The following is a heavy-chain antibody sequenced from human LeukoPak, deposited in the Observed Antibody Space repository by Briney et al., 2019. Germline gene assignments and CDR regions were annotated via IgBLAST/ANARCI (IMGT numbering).Heavy chain of an antibody. CDR3: ARAPNYYDSSGYSALYWYFDL. J-gene: IGHJ2*01. V-gene: IGHV4-59*01. CDR1: GGSISSYY. CDR2: IYYSGST. Sequence: NPSETLSLTRTVSGGSISSYYWSWIRQPPGKGLEWIGYIYYSGSTNYNPSLRSRVTISVDTSKNQFSLKLSSVTAADTAVYYCARAPNYYDSSGYSALYWYFDLWGRGTLVTVSS. D-gene: IGHD3-22*01.